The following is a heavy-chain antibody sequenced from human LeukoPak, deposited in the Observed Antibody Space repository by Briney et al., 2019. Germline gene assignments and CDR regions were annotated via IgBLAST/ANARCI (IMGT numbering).Heavy chain of an antibody. J-gene: IGHJ4*02. CDR1: GFTFSTYA. Sequence: GRSLRLSCAASGFTFSTYAIHWVRQAPGKGLEWVAVISYDGAQRYYADSVKGRFTISRDNSKNTLYLQMNSLRAEDTAVYYCAKDSDPISSSFDYWGQGTLVTVSS. CDR2: ISYDGAQR. D-gene: IGHD6-6*01. CDR3: AKDSDPISSSFDY. V-gene: IGHV3-30-3*01.